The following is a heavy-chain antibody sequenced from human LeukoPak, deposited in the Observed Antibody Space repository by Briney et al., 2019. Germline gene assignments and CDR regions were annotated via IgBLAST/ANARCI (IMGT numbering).Heavy chain of an antibody. CDR3: ARDRYGAGSYSEY. Sequence: GGSLRLSFPASGFIFSSYIMIWLGLPPGKGLEGVSSISGNSRYIYYGDSVKGRFTVTRDNAKNSLFRQMNSLRAEDTAVYFCARDRYGAGSYSEYWGQGTQVTVSS. D-gene: IGHD3-10*01. V-gene: IGHV3-21*01. CDR2: ISGNSRYI. J-gene: IGHJ4*01. CDR1: GFIFSSYI.